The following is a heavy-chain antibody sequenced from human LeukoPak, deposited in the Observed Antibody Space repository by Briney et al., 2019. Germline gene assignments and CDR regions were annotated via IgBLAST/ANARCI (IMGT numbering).Heavy chain of an antibody. CDR1: GGSVSSGSYY. J-gene: IGHJ5*02. D-gene: IGHD6-13*01. V-gene: IGHV4-61*01. CDR2: IYYSGST. CDR3: ARGYSSIRGWFDP. Sequence: SETLSLTCTVSGGSVSSGSYYWNWIRQPPGKGLEGIGYIYYSGSTNYNPSLNSRVTISLDTSKNQFSLKLSSVTAADTAVFYCARGYSSIRGWFDPWGQGTPVTVSS.